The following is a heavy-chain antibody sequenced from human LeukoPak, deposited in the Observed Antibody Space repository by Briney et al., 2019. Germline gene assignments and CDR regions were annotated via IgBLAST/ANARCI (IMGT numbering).Heavy chain of an antibody. CDR3: ATGLDY. Sequence: PGGSLRLSCAASGFTFSQYNTNWVRQAPGKGLEWVSYISTDSRSKYYADSVKGRFTVSRDNAKNSLYLHMNSLRVEDTAVYFCATGLDYWGQGSLVTVSS. CDR1: GFTFSQYN. J-gene: IGHJ4*02. CDR2: ISTDSRSK. V-gene: IGHV3-48*01. D-gene: IGHD3/OR15-3a*01.